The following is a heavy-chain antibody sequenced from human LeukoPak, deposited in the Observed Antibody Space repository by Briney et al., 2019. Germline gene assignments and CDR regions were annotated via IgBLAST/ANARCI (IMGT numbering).Heavy chain of an antibody. CDR3: ARFSRDSSAYYSYYFDH. J-gene: IGHJ4*02. CDR1: GDSISGYL. D-gene: IGHD3-22*01. V-gene: IGHV4-4*07. CDR2: ISTSGNT. Sequence: SETLSLTCTVSGDSISGYLWTWIRQPAGRRLEWIGRISTSGNTIYNPSLKSRVTMSLNTSKNRFSLKLSSVTAADTAVYYCARFSRDSSAYYSYYFDHWGQGTLVTVSS.